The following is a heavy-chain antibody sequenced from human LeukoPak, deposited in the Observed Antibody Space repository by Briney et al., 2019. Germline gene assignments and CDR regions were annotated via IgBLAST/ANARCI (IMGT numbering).Heavy chain of an antibody. CDR1: GGSISSYY. CDR2: INYSGST. CDR3: ARASCGGACCSLDAFGMDFFDY. V-gene: IGHV4-59*12. D-gene: IGHD2-21*02. Sequence: PSETLSLTCTGSGGSISSYYWSWIRQPPGQGLEWIGYINYSGSTNYNPSLESRVTISVDTSKNQFSLKLSSVTAADTAVYYCARASCGGACCSLDAFGMDFFDYWGQGTLVTVSS. J-gene: IGHJ4*02.